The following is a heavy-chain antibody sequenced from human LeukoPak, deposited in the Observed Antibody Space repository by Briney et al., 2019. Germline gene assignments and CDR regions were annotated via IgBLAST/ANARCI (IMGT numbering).Heavy chain of an antibody. CDR1: GGTFSSYA. CDR2: INPSGGST. D-gene: IGHD2-15*01. J-gene: IGHJ5*02. Sequence: GASVKVSCKASGGTFSSYAISWVRQAPGQGLEWMGIINPSGGSTSYAQKFQGRVTMTRDTSTSTVYMELSSLRSEDTAVYYCARDGGYCSGGSCFPHNWFDPWGQGTLVTVSS. V-gene: IGHV1-46*01. CDR3: ARDGGYCSGGSCFPHNWFDP.